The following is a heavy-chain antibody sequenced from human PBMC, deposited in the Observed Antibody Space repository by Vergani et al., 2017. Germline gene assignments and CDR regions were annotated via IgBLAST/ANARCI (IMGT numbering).Heavy chain of an antibody. Sequence: QVHLQQRGAGVLKPSETLSLTCGVIGGSLSGYFWSWIRQSPGRGLEWIGEITAIGSAKYSTSATSRVTISVDTSRGEFTLTVTSVTAADTGLYFCASRRPRLKWGSKSNAWTFDSWGQGTLVTVSS. CDR3: ASRRPRLKWGSKSNAWTFDS. D-gene: IGHD1-26*01. CDR2: ITAIGSA. CDR1: GGSLSGYF. J-gene: IGHJ4*02. V-gene: IGHV4-34*02.